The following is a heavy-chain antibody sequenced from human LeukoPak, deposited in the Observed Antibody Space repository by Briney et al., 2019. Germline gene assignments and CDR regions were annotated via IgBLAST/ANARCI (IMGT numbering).Heavy chain of an antibody. CDR2: IYYSGST. J-gene: IGHJ3*02. V-gene: IGHV4-30-4*01. CDR1: GGSISSGDYY. D-gene: IGHD3-22*01. CDR3: ARERYDSSGYYPDALDI. Sequence: PSETLSLTCTVSGGSISSGDYYWSWIRQPPGKGLEWIGYIYYSGSTYYNPSLKSRVTISVDTSKNQFSLKLSSVTAADTAVYYCARERYDSSGYYPDALDIWGQGTMVTVSS.